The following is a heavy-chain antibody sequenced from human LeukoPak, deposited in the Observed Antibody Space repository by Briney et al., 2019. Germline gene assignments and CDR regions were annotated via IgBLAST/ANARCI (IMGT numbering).Heavy chain of an antibody. D-gene: IGHD6-13*01. CDR1: GYTLTELS. CDR3: ATGETHPSSSHPNWFDP. CDR2: FDPEDGGR. Sequence: ASVKVSCKVSGYTLTELSMHWVRQAPGKGLEWMGGFDPEDGGRIYAQKLQGRVTMTEDTSTDTDYMELSSLRSEDTAVYYCATGETHPSSSHPNWFDPWGQGTLVTVSS. J-gene: IGHJ5*02. V-gene: IGHV1-24*01.